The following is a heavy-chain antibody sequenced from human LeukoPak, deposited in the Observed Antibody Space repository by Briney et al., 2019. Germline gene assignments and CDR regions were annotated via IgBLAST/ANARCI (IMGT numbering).Heavy chain of an antibody. CDR3: ARGRRGYYGSGSYYFDY. D-gene: IGHD3-10*01. Sequence: SETLSLTCTVSDGSISSYYWSWIRQPPGKGLEWIGYIYYSGSTNYNPSLRSRVTISVDTSKNQFSLKLSSVTAADTAVYYCARGRRGYYGSGSYYFDYWGQGTLVTVSS. V-gene: IGHV4-59*12. CDR1: DGSISSYY. CDR2: IYYSGST. J-gene: IGHJ4*02.